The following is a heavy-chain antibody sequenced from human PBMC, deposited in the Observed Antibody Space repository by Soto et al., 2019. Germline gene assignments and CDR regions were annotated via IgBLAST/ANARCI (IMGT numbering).Heavy chain of an antibody. Sequence: DEQLLESGGGLVRPGGSLRLSCTASGVIFRNYAMNWVRQAPGTGPEWVSFISDSGGDTKYADAVKGRFTISRDNSRNTLHIHMNSLRVDDTAVYCCVKDRGGGYSFGRNFYGMDVWGQGTTVIVSS. CDR2: ISDSGGDT. J-gene: IGHJ6*02. CDR3: VKDRGGGYSFGRNFYGMDV. D-gene: IGHD5-18*01. CDR1: GVIFRNYA. V-gene: IGHV3-23*01.